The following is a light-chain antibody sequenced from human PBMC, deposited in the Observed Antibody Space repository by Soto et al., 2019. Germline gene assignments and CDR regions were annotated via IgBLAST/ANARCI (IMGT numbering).Light chain of an antibody. V-gene: IGLV2-8*01. CDR3: SSVAVSPVV. Sequence: QSVLTQPPSASGSPGQSVTIPCTGTGIDDYDYNYVSWYQQHPGKVPKLIIYEVNKRPSGVPDRFSGSKSGSTASLTVSGLQAEDEADYYCSSVAVSPVVFGGGTKVTVL. CDR1: GIDDYDYNY. CDR2: EVN. J-gene: IGLJ2*01.